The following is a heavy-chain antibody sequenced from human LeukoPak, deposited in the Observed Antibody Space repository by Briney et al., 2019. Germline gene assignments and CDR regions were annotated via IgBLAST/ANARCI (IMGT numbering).Heavy chain of an antibody. D-gene: IGHD6-13*01. J-gene: IGHJ6*03. CDR1: GYTFTGYY. Sequence: ASVTVSYKASGYTFTGYYMHWVRQAPGQGLEWMGWINPNSGGTNYAQKFQGRVTMTRDTSISTAYMELSRLRSDDTAVYYCARFIAAAGTFYYYYMDVWGKGTTVTVSS. CDR3: ARFIAAAGTFYYYYMDV. CDR2: INPNSGGT. V-gene: IGHV1-2*02.